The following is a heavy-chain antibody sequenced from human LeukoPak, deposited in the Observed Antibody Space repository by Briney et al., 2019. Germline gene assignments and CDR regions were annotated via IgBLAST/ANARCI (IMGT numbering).Heavy chain of an antibody. V-gene: IGHV4-39*01. CDR2: IYYSGST. CDR3: ASGYCGSTRCYAVDY. CDR1: GGSISSSSYY. Sequence: SETLSLTCTVSGGSISSSSYYWGWIRQPPGKGLEWIGTIYYSGSTYYNPSLKSRVTISVDTSKSQFSLKLSSVTAADTAVYYCASGYCGSTRCYAVDYWGQGTPVTVSS. J-gene: IGHJ4*02. D-gene: IGHD2-2*03.